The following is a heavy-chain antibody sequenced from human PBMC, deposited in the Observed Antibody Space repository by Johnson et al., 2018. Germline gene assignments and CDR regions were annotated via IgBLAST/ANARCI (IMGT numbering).Heavy chain of an antibody. D-gene: IGHD2-2*01. V-gene: IGHV3-74*01. J-gene: IGHJ6*02. CDR2: INSDGSST. Sequence: VQLVQSGGGLVQPGGSLRLSCAASGFTFSSYWMHWVRQAPGKGLMWVSRINSDGSSTSYADSVKGRFTISRDNAKNTLYLQMNSLRAEDTAVYYCARDGCSSTTCYAYGKDVWGQGTTVTVSS. CDR1: GFTFSSYW. CDR3: ARDGCSSTTCYAYGKDV.